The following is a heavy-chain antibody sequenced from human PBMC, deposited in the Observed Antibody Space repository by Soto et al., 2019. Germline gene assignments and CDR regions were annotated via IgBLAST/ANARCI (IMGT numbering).Heavy chain of an antibody. D-gene: IGHD3-3*01. CDR2: ISWDGGST. CDR1: GFTFDDYT. V-gene: IGHV3-43*01. Sequence: GGSLRLSCAASGFTFDDYTMHWVRQAPGKGLEWVSLISWDGGSTYYADSVKGRFTISRDNSKNSLYLQMNSLRTEDTALYYCAKDMGRGYLENRAFTLRGYFDLWGRGTLVTVSS. J-gene: IGHJ2*01. CDR3: AKDMGRGYLENRAFTLRGYFDL.